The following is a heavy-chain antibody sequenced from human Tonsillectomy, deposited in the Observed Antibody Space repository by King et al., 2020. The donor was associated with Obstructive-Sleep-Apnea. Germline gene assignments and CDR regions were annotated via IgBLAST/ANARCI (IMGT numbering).Heavy chain of an antibody. J-gene: IGHJ4*02. V-gene: IGHV4-39*07. Sequence: LQLQESGPGLVKPSETLSLPCIFSGGSIGSSSYYWDWIRQAPGKGLEWIGNMYNIGSTYYNPSLKSRVTISVDTSKNQFSLKVSSVTAADTAVYYCARGAYGSGTYYNAKYYFDYWGQGTLVTVSS. D-gene: IGHD3-10*01. CDR3: ARGAYGSGTYYNAKYYFDY. CDR1: GGSIGSSSYY. CDR2: MYNIGST.